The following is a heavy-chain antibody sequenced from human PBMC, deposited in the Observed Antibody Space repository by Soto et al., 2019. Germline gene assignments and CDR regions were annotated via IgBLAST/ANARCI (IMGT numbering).Heavy chain of an antibody. V-gene: IGHV3-21*01. CDR2: IRSPSNFI. J-gene: IGHJ4*02. Sequence: LRLYCSPSAFTFINCGINWVRPAHGKGLECVSSIRSPSNFIYYADSVKFRLTISRDNANNSLYLQMNSLRADDTAVYYCARGKVGSGIYRFEYRSQGSLVTVSS. CDR1: AFTFINCG. CDR3: ARGKVGSGIYRFEY. D-gene: IGHD3-10*01.